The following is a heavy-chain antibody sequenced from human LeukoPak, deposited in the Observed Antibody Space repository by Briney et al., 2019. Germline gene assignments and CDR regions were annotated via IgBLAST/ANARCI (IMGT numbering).Heavy chain of an antibody. D-gene: IGHD2-21*01. Sequence: GASVKVSCKASGGTFSSYAISWVRQAPGQGLEWMGGIIPIFGTANYAQKFQGRVTITADESTSTAYMELSSLRSEDTAVYYCARGGGYCGGDCYGIDYWGQGALVTVSS. V-gene: IGHV1-69*13. CDR2: IIPIFGTA. CDR1: GGTFSSYA. J-gene: IGHJ4*02. CDR3: ARGGGYCGGDCYGIDY.